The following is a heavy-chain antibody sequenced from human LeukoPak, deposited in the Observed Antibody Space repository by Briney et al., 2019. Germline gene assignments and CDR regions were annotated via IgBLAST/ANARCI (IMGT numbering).Heavy chain of an antibody. Sequence: SETPSLTCNVSGDSISSGGYYWNWIRQFPGKGLEWIGHIYHSGTTFYNPSLKSRVTMSVDPSKNQFSLKLSSVTAADTAVYYCAGHSGYGYGPDYWGQGTLVAVSS. J-gene: IGHJ4*02. CDR2: IYHSGTT. D-gene: IGHD5-18*01. CDR1: GDSISSGGYY. CDR3: AGHSGYGYGPDY. V-gene: IGHV4-31*03.